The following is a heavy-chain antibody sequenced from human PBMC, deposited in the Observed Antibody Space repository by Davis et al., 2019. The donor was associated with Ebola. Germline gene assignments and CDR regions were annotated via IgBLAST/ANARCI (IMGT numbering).Heavy chain of an antibody. V-gene: IGHV1-3*01. J-gene: IGHJ6*04. CDR1: GYTFTSYA. CDR3: ARVPGGHIVVVPAALYGMDV. Sequence: ASVKVSCKASGYTFTSYAMHWVRQAPGQRLEWMGWINAGNGNTKYSQKFQGRVTITRDTSASTAYMELSSLRSDDTAVYYCARVPGGHIVVVPAALYGMDVWGKGTTVTVSS. CDR2: INAGNGNT. D-gene: IGHD2-2*01.